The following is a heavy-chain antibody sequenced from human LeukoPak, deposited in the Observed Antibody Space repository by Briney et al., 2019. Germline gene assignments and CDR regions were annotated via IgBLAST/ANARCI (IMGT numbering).Heavy chain of an antibody. V-gene: IGHV3-23*01. CDR2: IIESGNDK. CDR1: GFSFGSFA. CDR3: TRDYVTPGTTGTTSPLDH. Sequence: GGSLRLSCAASGFSFGSFAMSWVRQAPGQGLEWVSGIIESGNDKHYADSVKGRFTISRDNFKDTLYLLMNSLRADDTAVYYCTRDYVTPGTTGTTSPLDHWGQGILVTVSS. J-gene: IGHJ4*02. D-gene: IGHD1-7*01.